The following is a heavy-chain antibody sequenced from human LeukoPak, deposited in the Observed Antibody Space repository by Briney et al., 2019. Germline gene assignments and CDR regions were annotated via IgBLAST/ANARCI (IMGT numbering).Heavy chain of an antibody. D-gene: IGHD3-9*01. V-gene: IGHV1-18*01. CDR2: ISAYNGNT. CDR3: ARASLLTGYDY. CDR1: GYTFTSYG. J-gene: IGHJ4*02. Sequence: ASVTVSFKASGYTFTSYGISWVRQAPGQGLEWMGWISAYNGNTNYAQKLQGRVTMTTDTSTSTAYMELRSLRSDDTAVYYCARASLLTGYDYWGQGTLVTVSS.